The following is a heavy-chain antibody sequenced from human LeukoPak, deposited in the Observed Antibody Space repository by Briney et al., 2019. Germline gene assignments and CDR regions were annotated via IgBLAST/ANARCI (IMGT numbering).Heavy chain of an antibody. CDR1: GFTFSSYG. V-gene: IGHV3-33*01. J-gene: IGHJ6*02. CDR2: IWYDGSNK. D-gene: IGHD3-22*01. Sequence: GSLRLSCAASGFTFSSYGMHWVRQAPGKGLEWVAVIWYDGSNKYYADSEKGRFTISRDNSKNTLYLQMNSLRAEDTAVYYCARVGGYQTIGWYYYYYYGIDVWGQGTTVTVSS. CDR3: ARVGGYQTIGWYYYYYYGIDV.